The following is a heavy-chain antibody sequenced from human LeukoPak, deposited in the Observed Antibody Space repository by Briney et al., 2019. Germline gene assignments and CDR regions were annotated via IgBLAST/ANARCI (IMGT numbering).Heavy chain of an antibody. CDR1: GFTFSGSA. V-gene: IGHV3-73*01. CDR3: TSASASTVTTPPHYYYYYYVDV. D-gene: IGHD4-17*01. J-gene: IGHJ6*03. Sequence: GGSLRLSCAVSGFTFSGSAMHWVRQASGKGLEWVGRIRSKANSYATAYAASVKGRFTISRDDSKNTAYLQMNSLKTEDTAVYYCTSASASTVTTPPHYYYYYYVDVWGKGTTVTVSS. CDR2: IRSKANSYAT.